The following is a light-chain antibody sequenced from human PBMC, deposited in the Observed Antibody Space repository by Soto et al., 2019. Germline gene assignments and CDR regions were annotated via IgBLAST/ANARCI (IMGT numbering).Light chain of an antibody. CDR2: DAS. V-gene: IGKV3-20*01. CDR3: QQYLNSPRT. CDR1: QRVASD. Sequence: VLTQSPGTLSLSPGEGATLSWRASQRVASDLAWYLQKPGQPPRLLIYDASIRATGIPDRISGSGSERDFTLTISRLEPEDAAVYYCQQYLNSPRTFGQGTKLEIK. J-gene: IGKJ1*01.